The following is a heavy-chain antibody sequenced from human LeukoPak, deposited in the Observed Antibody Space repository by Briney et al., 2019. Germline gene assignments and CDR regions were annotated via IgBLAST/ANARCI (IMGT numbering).Heavy chain of an antibody. J-gene: IGHJ4*02. CDR3: ARDCRGVSCQSTS. V-gene: IGHV4-38-2*02. D-gene: IGHD2-15*01. CDR2: VYYRGTT. CDR1: GYSLTSGFY. Sequence: SSETLSLTCTVSGYSLTSGFYWAWIRQTPEKGLEWIGSVYYRGTTNHNSSLRSRVTLSVDTSKNQFSLNLTSVTAADTAVYYCARDCRGVSCQSTSRGQGTLVTVSS.